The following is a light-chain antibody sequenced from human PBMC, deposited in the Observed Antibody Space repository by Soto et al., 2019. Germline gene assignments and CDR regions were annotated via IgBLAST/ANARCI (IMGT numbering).Light chain of an antibody. CDR3: QQNGSLPIT. V-gene: IGKV3-20*01. CDR2: SAS. J-gene: IGKJ5*01. CDR1: QSLSGGY. Sequence: EIVLTQSPGTLSLSPGERATLSCRTSQSLSGGYLAWFQQKPGQTPRLLIYSASNGATGIPDRFSGSGSGTDFTLTISRLEPEDVVVYYCQQNGSLPITFGQGTRLEIK.